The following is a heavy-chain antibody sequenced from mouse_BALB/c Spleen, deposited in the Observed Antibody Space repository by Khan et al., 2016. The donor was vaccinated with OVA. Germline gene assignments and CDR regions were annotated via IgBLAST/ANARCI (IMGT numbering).Heavy chain of an antibody. CDR2: ISYSGST. J-gene: IGHJ2*01. CDR3: ARTARIKY. CDR1: GYSITSGYG. D-gene: IGHD1-2*01. Sequence: EVQLQESGPGLVKPSQSLSLTCTVSGYSITSGYGWNWIRQFPGNKLEWMGYISYSGSTNYNPSLKIRISITRDTSKNQFFLQLNSVTTEDTATYYCARTARIKYWGQGTTLTVSA. V-gene: IGHV3-2*02.